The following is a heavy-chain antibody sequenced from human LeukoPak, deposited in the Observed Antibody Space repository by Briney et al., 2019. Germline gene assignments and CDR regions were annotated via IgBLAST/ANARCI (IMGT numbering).Heavy chain of an antibody. J-gene: IGHJ6*02. V-gene: IGHV3-11*01. Sequence: GGSLRLSCAASGFTFSDYYMGWIRQAPGKGLEWVSYISSSGSTIYYADSVKGRFTISRDNAKNSLYLQMNSLRAEDTAVYYCASTAIAARPGYYYYGMDVWGQGTTVTVSS. D-gene: IGHD6-6*01. CDR3: ASTAIAARPGYYYYGMDV. CDR2: ISSSGSTI. CDR1: GFTFSDYY.